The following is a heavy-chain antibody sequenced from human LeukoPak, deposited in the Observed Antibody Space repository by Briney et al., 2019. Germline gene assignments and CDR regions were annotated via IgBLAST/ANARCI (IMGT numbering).Heavy chain of an antibody. J-gene: IGHJ4*02. CDR2: RYYSGDT. Sequence: SETLSLTCAVSGGSISSSNWWSWVRQPPGKGLEWIGHRYYSGDTNYNPPLKSRVTISVDTSKNQFSLKLSSVTAADTAVYYCARPFGGSFDYWGQGTLVTVSS. CDR1: GGSISSSNW. V-gene: IGHV4-4*02. CDR3: ARPFGGSFDY. D-gene: IGHD2-15*01.